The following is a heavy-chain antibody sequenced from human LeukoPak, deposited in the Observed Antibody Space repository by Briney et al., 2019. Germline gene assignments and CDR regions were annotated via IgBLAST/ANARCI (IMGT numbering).Heavy chain of an antibody. CDR1: GGSISRDY. Sequence: PSETLSLTCTVSGGSISRDYWSWIRQPPGKGLEWIGYIYYTGSTNYNPSLKSRVTISVDTSKNQFSLKLSSVTAADTAVYYCARDLYCSSTSCGGYYFDYWGQGTLVTVSS. J-gene: IGHJ4*02. CDR2: IYYTGST. CDR3: ARDLYCSSTSCGGYYFDY. D-gene: IGHD2-2*01. V-gene: IGHV4-59*01.